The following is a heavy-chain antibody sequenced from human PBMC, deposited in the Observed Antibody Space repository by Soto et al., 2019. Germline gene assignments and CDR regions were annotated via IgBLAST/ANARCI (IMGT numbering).Heavy chain of an antibody. D-gene: IGHD3-16*01. Sequence: QAQLQQWGAGLLKPSETLSLTCAVYGGSFSGYYWSWIRQSPGKGLEWIGGINQSGGTNHNPSRGSRVAMSVDTSKIHFPRRRNSVPAADTAVYYWARVVGLFLGGLPAYDMDVWGKGTTVTVSS. V-gene: IGHV4-34*01. CDR2: INQSGGT. CDR3: ARVVGLFLGGLPAYDMDV. CDR1: GGSFSGYY. J-gene: IGHJ6*03.